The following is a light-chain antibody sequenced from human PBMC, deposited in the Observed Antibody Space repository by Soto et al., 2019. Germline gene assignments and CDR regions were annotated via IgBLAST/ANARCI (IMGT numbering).Light chain of an antibody. J-gene: IGLJ3*02. Sequence: QAVVTQPPSASGTPGQRVTISCSGSSSKIGSNTVNWYQQLPGTAPKLLIYSNNQRPSGVPDRFSGSKSGTSASLAISGLQSEDEADYYCAAWDDSLNVWVFGGGTKLTVL. V-gene: IGLV1-44*01. CDR2: SNN. CDR1: SSKIGSNT. CDR3: AAWDDSLNVWV.